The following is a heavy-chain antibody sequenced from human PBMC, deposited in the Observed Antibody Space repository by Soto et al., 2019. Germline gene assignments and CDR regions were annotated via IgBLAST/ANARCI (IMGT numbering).Heavy chain of an antibody. CDR3: AGSSLYGMDV. D-gene: IGHD3-10*01. CDR2: IYYSGKT. V-gene: IGHV4-30-4*01. CDR1: GGSISSGYYY. Sequence: QVQLQESGPGLVKPSQTLSLTCSVSGGSISSGYYYWSWIRQPPGKGLEWIGNIYYSGKTYYNPSLKSRLIISIDTSTNQFSLKVGSVTAADTAVYYCAGSSLYGMDVWGQGTTVTVSS. J-gene: IGHJ6*02.